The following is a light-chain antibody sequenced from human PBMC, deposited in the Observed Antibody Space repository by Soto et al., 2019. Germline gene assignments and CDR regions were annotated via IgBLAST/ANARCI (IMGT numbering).Light chain of an antibody. V-gene: IGKV1-33*01. J-gene: IGKJ4*01. CDR2: DTS. Sequence: DIQMTQSPSSLYASVGDRVTITCQASQDINKFLNWYQQTPGKAPKLLIYDTSELEDGVPSRFSAGGSGTKFSFTITSLQPEDFATYYCQQYASLPLTFGGGTKVEIK. CDR3: QQYASLPLT. CDR1: QDINKF.